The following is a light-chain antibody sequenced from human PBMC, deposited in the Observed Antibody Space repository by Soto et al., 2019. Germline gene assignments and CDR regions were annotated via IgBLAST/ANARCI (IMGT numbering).Light chain of an antibody. J-gene: IGKJ5*01. CDR1: QSIHTS. V-gene: IGKV3-11*01. CDR3: QQRNVRPPIT. CDR2: DST. Sequence: VLTQSPATLSLSPGARATLSCRARQSIHTSLAWYQQKPGQPPRLVVYDSTLRANGVPDRFGGSRSGTEFTLTINNLEPQDFAAYYGQQRNVRPPITFGQGTRLDIK.